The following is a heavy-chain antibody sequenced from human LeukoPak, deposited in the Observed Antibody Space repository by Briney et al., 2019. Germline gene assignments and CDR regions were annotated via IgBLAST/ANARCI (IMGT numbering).Heavy chain of an antibody. CDR1: GYNFRNYG. CDR2: ITAGNGNT. V-gene: IGHV1-18*01. J-gene: IGHJ3*02. D-gene: IGHD5-18*01. CDR3: ARDSGRGYSYGYNAFDI. Sequence: ASVKVSCKASGYNFRNYGIGWVRQAPRQGLEWMGWITAGNGNTNYAQKVQGRVTMTTDTSTSTDYMELKSLRSADTAVYFCARDSGRGYSYGYNAFDIWGQGTMATVSS.